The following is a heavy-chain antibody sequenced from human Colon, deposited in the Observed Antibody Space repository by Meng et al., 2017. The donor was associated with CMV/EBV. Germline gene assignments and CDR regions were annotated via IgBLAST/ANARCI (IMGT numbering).Heavy chain of an antibody. V-gene: IGHV1-18*04. J-gene: IGHJ6*02. CDR1: GYTFSGYY. CDR3: ARGHYYYYYRMDV. CDR2: ISAYNGNT. Sequence: ASVKVSCKGSGYTFSGYYIHWVRQAPGQGLEWMGWISAYNGNTNYAQKLQGRVTMTTDTSTSTAYMELRSLRSDDTAVYYCARGHYYYYYRMDVWGQGTTVTVSS.